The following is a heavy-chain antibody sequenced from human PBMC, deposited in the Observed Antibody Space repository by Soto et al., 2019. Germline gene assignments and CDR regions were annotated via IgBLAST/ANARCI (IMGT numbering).Heavy chain of an antibody. J-gene: IGHJ5*02. CDR2: IFYSGST. Sequence: SETLSLTCTVSGSSISSFYWSWIRQPPGKGLEWIGYIFYSGSTNYNPSLKSRVTISVDTSKNQFSLKLSSVTAADTAVYYCARHVSTVTTSWFDPWGQGTLVTVSS. CDR1: GSSISSFY. D-gene: IGHD4-17*01. V-gene: IGHV4-59*08. CDR3: ARHVSTVTTSWFDP.